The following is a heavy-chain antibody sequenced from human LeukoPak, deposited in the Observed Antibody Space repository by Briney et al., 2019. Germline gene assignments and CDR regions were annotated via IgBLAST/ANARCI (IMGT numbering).Heavy chain of an antibody. CDR1: GFTFSSSW. V-gene: IGHV3-7*03. Sequence: GGSLRLSCVASGFTFSSSWMARVRQAPGKGLEWVANIKEDGGEKYCVDSVKGRFTISRDNAKNSLFLQMMSLRAEDTAVYYCARGVYYFDYWGQGTLVTVSS. J-gene: IGHJ4*02. CDR3: ARGVYYFDY. CDR2: IKEDGGEK. D-gene: IGHD3-16*01.